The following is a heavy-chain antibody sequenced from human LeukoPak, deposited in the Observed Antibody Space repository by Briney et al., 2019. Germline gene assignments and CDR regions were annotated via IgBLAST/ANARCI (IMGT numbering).Heavy chain of an antibody. CDR3: ARTYGGDGGQRFDY. Sequence: GGSLRLSCAASGFTFNSYWMHWVRQAPGKGLEWVSSIGSSSDYIYYADSVKDRFTISRDNAKNSLYLQMNSLRAEDTAIYYCARTYGGDGGQRFDYWGQGTLVTVSS. J-gene: IGHJ4*02. V-gene: IGHV3-21*01. D-gene: IGHD2-21*02. CDR1: GFTFNSYW. CDR2: IGSSSDYI.